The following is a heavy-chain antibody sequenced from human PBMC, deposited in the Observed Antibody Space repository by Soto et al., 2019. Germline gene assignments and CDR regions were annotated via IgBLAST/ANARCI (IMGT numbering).Heavy chain of an antibody. CDR3: AKGKRENWNDVFDY. CDR2: IRHDSSTT. Sequence: HPGGSLRLSCAASGFTFSVYSMNWVRQAPGKGLEWISYIRHDSSTTYYADSVKGRFTISRDNAKNSVFLQMNSLRAEDTALYYCAKGKRENWNDVFDYWGQGTLVTVSS. D-gene: IGHD1-1*01. J-gene: IGHJ4*02. CDR1: GFTFSVYS. V-gene: IGHV3-48*01.